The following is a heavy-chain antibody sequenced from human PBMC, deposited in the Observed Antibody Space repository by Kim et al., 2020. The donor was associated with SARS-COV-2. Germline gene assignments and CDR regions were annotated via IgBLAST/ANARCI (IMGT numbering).Heavy chain of an antibody. CDR1: GGSFSGYY. CDR2: INHSGST. D-gene: IGHD3-10*01. J-gene: IGHJ4*02. CDR3: ARVYRGVIKV. Sequence: SETLSLTCAVYGGSFSGYYWSWIRQPPGKGLEWIGEINHSGSTNYNPSLKSRVTISVDTSKNQFSLKLSSVTAADTAVYYCARVYRGVIKVWGQGTLVTVSS. V-gene: IGHV4-34*01.